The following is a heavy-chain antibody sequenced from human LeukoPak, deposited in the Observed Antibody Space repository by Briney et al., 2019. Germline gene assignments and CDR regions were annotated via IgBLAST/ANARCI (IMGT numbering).Heavy chain of an antibody. V-gene: IGHV3-7*01. CDR1: GFTFSSYW. CDR3: ARDLSHTVHDPREPYFDY. J-gene: IGHJ4*02. D-gene: IGHD1-26*01. Sequence: PGGSLRLSCAASGFTFSSYWMSWVRQAPGKGLGWVANIKQDGSEKNYVDSVKGRLTISRDNAKNSLYLQMNSLRAEDTAVYYCARDLSHTVHDPREPYFDYWGQGTLVTVSS. CDR2: IKQDGSEK.